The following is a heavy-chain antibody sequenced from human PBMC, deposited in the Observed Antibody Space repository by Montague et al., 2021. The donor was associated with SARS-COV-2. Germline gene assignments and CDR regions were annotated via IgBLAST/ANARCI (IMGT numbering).Heavy chain of an antibody. Sequence: SETLSLTCAVYGGSFSGYYWSWIRQPPGKGLEWIGEINHSGSTNXNPSLKSRVTISVDTSKNQFSLKLSSVTAADTAVYYCARGRRILLWFGELLSGGDYYGMDVWGQGITVTVSS. J-gene: IGHJ6*02. CDR3: ARGRRILLWFGELLSGGDYYGMDV. CDR2: INHSGST. D-gene: IGHD3-10*01. V-gene: IGHV4-34*01. CDR1: GGSFSGYY.